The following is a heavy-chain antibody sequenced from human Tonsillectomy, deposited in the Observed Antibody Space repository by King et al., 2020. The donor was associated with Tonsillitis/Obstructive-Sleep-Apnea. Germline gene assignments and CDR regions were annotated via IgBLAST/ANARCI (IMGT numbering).Heavy chain of an antibody. J-gene: IGHJ3*02. V-gene: IGHV4-39*01. Sequence: QLQESGPGLVETLSLTCSVSGGSISGISYYWGWIRQPPGKGLEWIGNIHSSGSTYYHPSLRSRVTLSVDTSKNPFSLKWRPVTAADTAVYYCARTYNRNDKDAFDIWGQGTAVTVSS. CDR1: GGSISGISYY. CDR2: IHSSGST. CDR3: ARTYNRNDKDAFDI. D-gene: IGHD1-20*01.